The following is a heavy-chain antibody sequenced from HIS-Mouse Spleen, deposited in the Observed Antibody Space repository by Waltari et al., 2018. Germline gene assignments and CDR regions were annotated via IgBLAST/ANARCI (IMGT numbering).Heavy chain of an antibody. D-gene: IGHD6-13*01. J-gene: IGHJ2*01. CDR1: GGSISSSSYY. CDR3: AREIPYSSSWYDWYFDL. V-gene: IGHV4-39*07. CDR2: IYYSGRT. Sequence: QLQLQESGPGLVKPSETLSLTCTVSGGSISSSSYYWGWIRQPPGKGLGWIGRIYYSGRTYYNPSLKSRVTISVDTSKNQFSLKLSSVTAADTAVYYCAREIPYSSSWYDWYFDLWGRGTLVTVSS.